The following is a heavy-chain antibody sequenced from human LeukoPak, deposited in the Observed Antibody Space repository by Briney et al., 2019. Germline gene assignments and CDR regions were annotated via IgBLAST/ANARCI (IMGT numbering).Heavy chain of an antibody. D-gene: IGHD3-10*01. J-gene: IGHJ4*02. V-gene: IGHV4-59*08. CDR3: ARHVEARGRFDY. Sequence: SETLSLTCTVSGGSISSYYWSWIRQPPGKGLEWIGYIYYSGSTNYNPSLKSRVTISVDTSKNQFSLKLSSVTAADTAVYYCARHVEARGRFDYWGQGTLVTVSS. CDR1: GGSISSYY. CDR2: IYYSGST.